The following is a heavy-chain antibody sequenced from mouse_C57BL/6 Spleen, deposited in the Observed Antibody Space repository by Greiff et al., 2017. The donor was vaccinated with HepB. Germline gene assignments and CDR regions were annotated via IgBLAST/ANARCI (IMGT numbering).Heavy chain of an antibody. CDR3: ARDDYDEDYFDY. D-gene: IGHD2-4*01. CDR1: GFTFSDYG. CDR2: ISSGSSTI. Sequence: DVKLVESGGGLVKPGGSLKLSCAASGFTFSDYGMHWVRQAPEKGLEWVAYISSGSSTIYYADTVKGRFTISRDNAKNTLFLQMTSLRSEDTAMYYCARDDYDEDYFDYWGQGTTLTVSS. J-gene: IGHJ2*01. V-gene: IGHV5-17*01.